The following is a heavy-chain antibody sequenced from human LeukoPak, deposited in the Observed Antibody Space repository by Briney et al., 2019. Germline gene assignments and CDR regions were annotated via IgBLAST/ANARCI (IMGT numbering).Heavy chain of an antibody. CDR1: GFTFDDYA. D-gene: IGHD5/OR15-5a*01. CDR2: ISWNSGSI. V-gene: IGHV3-9*01. Sequence: GGSLRLSCAASGFTFDDYAMHWVRQAPGKGLEWVSGISWNSGSIGYADSVKGRFTISRDNAKNSLYLQMNSLRAEDTAVYYCACLAASYYFDYWGQGTLVTVSS. J-gene: IGHJ4*02. CDR3: ACLAASYYFDY.